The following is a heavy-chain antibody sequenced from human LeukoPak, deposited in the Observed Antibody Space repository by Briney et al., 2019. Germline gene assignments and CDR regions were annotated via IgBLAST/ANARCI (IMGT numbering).Heavy chain of an antibody. D-gene: IGHD5-12*01. CDR1: GFTFSNAW. J-gene: IGHJ4*02. CDR3: TISLSGYDFLFDY. CDR2: IKSKTDGGTT. V-gene: IGHV3-15*01. Sequence: AGGSLRLSCAASGFTFSNAWMSWVRQAPGMGLEWVGRIKSKTDGGTTDYAAPVKDRFTFSRDDSKNTLYLQMNNLQTEDTAVYYCTISLSGYDFLFDYWGQGTLVTVSS.